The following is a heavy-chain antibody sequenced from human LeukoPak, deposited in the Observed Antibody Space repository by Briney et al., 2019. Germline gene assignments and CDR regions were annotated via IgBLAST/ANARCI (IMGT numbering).Heavy chain of an antibody. CDR3: ARSGTLYYAYGMDV. CDR1: GFTFSSYG. V-gene: IGHV3-21*01. J-gene: IGHJ6*02. CDR2: ISSSSSYI. D-gene: IGHD3-10*01. Sequence: PGGSLRLSCAASGFTFSSYGMHWVRQAPGKGLEWVSSISSSSSYIYYADSVKGRFTISRDNAKNSLYLQMNSLRAEDTAVYYCARSGTLYYAYGMDVWGQGTTVTVSS.